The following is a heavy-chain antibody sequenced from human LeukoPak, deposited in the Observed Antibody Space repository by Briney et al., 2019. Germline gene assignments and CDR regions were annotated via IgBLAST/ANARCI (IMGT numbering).Heavy chain of an antibody. V-gene: IGHV1-24*01. J-gene: IGHJ6*03. CDR1: GYTLTELS. D-gene: IGHD6-13*01. CDR2: FDPEDGET. Sequence: ASVKVSCKVSGYTLTELSMHWVRQAPGKGLEWMGGFDPEDGETIYAQKFQGRVTMTEDTSTDTAYMELSSLRSEDTAVYYCARVGIAAAGTVHPSVYYYMDVWGKGTTVTVSS. CDR3: ARVGIAAAGTVHPSVYYYMDV.